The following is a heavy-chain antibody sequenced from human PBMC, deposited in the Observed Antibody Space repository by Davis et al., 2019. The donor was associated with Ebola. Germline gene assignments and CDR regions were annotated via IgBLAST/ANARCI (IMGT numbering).Heavy chain of an antibody. D-gene: IGHD5-24*01. CDR1: GFTFSNAW. V-gene: IGHV3-15*01. CDR2: IKSKTDGGTT. Sequence: GGSLRLSCAASGFTFSNAWMSWVRQAPGKGLEWVGRIKSKTDGGTTDYAAPVKGRFTISRDDSKNTLYLQMNSLKTEDTAVYYCTTDDALSMTIVYYYYGMDVWGQGTTVTVSS. J-gene: IGHJ6*02. CDR3: TTDDALSMTIVYYYYGMDV.